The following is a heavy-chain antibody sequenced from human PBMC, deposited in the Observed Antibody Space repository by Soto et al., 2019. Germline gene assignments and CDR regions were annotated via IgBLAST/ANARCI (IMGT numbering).Heavy chain of an antibody. CDR3: VKSYQNDYTLDY. CDR1: GFTFSSYG. J-gene: IGHJ4*02. D-gene: IGHD4-4*01. Sequence: QVQLVESGGGVVQPGRSLRLSCAASGFTFSSYGMHWVRQAPGKGLEWVAVISYDGSNKYYADSVKGRFTISRDNSKNTLYLQMNSLRAEDTAVYYCVKSYQNDYTLDYWGQGTLVTVSS. CDR2: ISYDGSNK. V-gene: IGHV3-30*18.